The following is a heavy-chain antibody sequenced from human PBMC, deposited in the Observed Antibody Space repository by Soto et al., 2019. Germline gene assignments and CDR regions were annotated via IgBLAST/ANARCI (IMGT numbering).Heavy chain of an antibody. CDR2: IYSGGST. Sequence: LRLSCAASGFTVSSNYMSWVRQAPGKGLEWVSVIYSGGSTYYADSVKGRFTISRDNSKNTLYLQMNSLRAEDTAVYYCARDRAADYGDPYYYMDVWGKGTTVTVSS. D-gene: IGHD4-17*01. J-gene: IGHJ6*03. CDR1: GFTVSSNY. V-gene: IGHV3-66*01. CDR3: ARDRAADYGDPYYYMDV.